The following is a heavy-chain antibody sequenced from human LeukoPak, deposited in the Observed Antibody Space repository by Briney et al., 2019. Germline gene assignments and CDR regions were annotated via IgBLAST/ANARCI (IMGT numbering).Heavy chain of an antibody. CDR1: GFTFSNAW. CDR3: TTVSIFDY. CDR2: NKSKTDGGTT. V-gene: IGHV3-15*01. D-gene: IGHD2-21*01. Sequence: PGGSPRLSCAASGFTFSNAWMGWVRPAPGKGVEWGGRNKSKTDGGTTDYAAPVKGRFTISRDDSKNTLYLQMNRLKTEDIAVYYCTTVSIFDYWGQGTLVTVSS. J-gene: IGHJ4*02.